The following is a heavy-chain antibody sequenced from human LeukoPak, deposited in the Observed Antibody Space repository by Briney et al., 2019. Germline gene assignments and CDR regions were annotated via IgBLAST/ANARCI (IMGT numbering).Heavy chain of an antibody. J-gene: IGHJ4*02. CDR3: ARDYGDLPARVPYFDY. D-gene: IGHD4-17*01. CDR1: GFTFSSYT. V-gene: IGHV3-48*02. CDR2: ISSSSMI. Sequence: PGGSLRLSCAASGFTFSSYTMNWVRQAPGKGLAWVSYISSSSMIYYADSVKGRFTISRDDAKNSLYLQMKSLRDEDTAIYYCARDYGDLPARVPYFDYWGQGTLVTVSS.